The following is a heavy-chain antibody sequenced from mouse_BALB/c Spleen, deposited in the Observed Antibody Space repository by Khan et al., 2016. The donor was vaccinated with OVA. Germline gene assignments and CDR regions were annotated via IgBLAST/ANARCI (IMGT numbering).Heavy chain of an antibody. D-gene: IGHD1-1*02. CDR2: ISEGGSYS. CDR3: ARGFYGGPFTY. V-gene: IGHV5-4*02. CDR1: GFTFRDYY. J-gene: IGHJ3*01. Sequence: EVELVGSGGGLVKPGGSLKLPCAAPGFTFRDYYWYWIRRTPEKRLEWVATISEGGSYSYYPTSGKGRFTISRDDVKSNPYLQMSSLKSEDTAMYYCARGFYGGPFTYWGQGTLVTVSA.